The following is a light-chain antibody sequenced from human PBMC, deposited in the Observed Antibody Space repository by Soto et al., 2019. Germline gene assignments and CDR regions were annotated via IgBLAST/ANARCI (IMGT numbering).Light chain of an antibody. Sequence: QSVLTQSPSASASLGASVKLTCTLTSGHSSYAIAWHQQQPEKGPRFLMRVNSDGSHSKGDGIPHRFSGSSSGAERYLTISSLQPEDEADYYCQTWGTGIAVFGGGTQLTVL. J-gene: IGLJ7*01. CDR1: SGHSSYA. CDR3: QTWGTGIAV. V-gene: IGLV4-69*02. CDR2: VNSDGSH.